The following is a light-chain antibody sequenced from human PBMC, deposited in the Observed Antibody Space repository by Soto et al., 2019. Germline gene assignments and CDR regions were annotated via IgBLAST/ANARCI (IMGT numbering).Light chain of an antibody. J-gene: IGKJ1*01. CDR1: QSISSW. Sequence: DIEMTQSTSTLSASVGDRVTITCRASQSISSWLAWYQQKPGKAPKLLIYKASSLESGVPSRFSGSGSGTEFTLTSSILQPDDSATYCCQQYSSYWTFGQGTKVDIK. CDR2: KAS. CDR3: QQYSSYWT. V-gene: IGKV1-5*03.